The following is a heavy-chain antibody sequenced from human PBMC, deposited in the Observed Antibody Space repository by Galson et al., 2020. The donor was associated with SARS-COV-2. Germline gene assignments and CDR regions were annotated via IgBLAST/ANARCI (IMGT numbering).Heavy chain of an antibody. V-gene: IGHV4-34*01. D-gene: IGHD6-13*01. J-gene: IGHJ4*02. CDR3: ARGRYPRADGILLWMYRIASSGVFDS. Sequence: SQTLSLTCAVYGGTFSGYYWNWIRQSPGKGPAWIGEINDGGRTNYNPSPESRVGISVDTSKKQFSLKLSSVTAADTAVYHCARGRYPRADGILLWMYRIASSGVFDSWSQGTRVTVSS. CDR1: GGTFSGYY. CDR2: INDGGRT.